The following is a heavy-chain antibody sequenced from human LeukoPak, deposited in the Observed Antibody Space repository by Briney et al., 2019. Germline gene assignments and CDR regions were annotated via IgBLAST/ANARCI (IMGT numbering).Heavy chain of an antibody. J-gene: IGHJ4*02. D-gene: IGHD3-10*01. CDR3: ARDGPSMVPDYDY. CDR2: INPNSGGT. CDR1: GYTFTGYY. V-gene: IGHV1-2*06. Sequence: GASVKVSCKASGYTFTGYYMHWVRQAPGQGLEWMGRINPNSGGTNYAQKFQGRVTMTRDTSISTAYMELSRLRSDDTAVYYCARDGPSMVPDYDYWGQGTLVTVSS.